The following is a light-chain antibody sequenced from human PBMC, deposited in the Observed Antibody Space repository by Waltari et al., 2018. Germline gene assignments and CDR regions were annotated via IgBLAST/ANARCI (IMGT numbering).Light chain of an antibody. CDR2: EAS. CDR3: QNHERLPAT. V-gene: IGKV3-20*01. Sequence: EIVLTQSPGTLSLSPGERATLSCRASQNIGRYLVWYQQKPGQVPSLLIYEASRRATGIPDRFSGSGSGTDVSLTISRLEPEDFAVYYCQNHERLPATFGQGTKVEIK. J-gene: IGKJ1*01. CDR1: QNIGRY.